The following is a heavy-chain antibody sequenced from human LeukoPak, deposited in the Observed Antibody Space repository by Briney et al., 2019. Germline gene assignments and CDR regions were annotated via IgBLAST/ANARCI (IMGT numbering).Heavy chain of an antibody. CDR1: GGSISSSSYY. CDR2: IYYSGST. V-gene: IGHV4-39*01. Sequence: SETLSLTCTVSGGSISSSSYYWGWIRQPPGKGLEWIGSIYYSGSTYYNPSLRSRVIISIDTSKSQFSLRLKSVTAADTAVYYCARHRWGLFGVTDADSWGQGTLVTVSS. CDR3: ARHRWGLFGVTDADS. D-gene: IGHD3-3*01. J-gene: IGHJ5*01.